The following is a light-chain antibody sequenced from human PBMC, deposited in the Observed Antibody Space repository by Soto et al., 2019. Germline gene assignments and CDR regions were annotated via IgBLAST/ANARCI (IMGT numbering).Light chain of an antibody. J-gene: IGKJ3*01. Sequence: AIQLTQSPSSLSASVGDRVTITCRASQGISSALAWYQQKPGKAPKLLIYDASSLESGVPSRFSGSGSGTDFTLTISSLQLEDFATYYCQQFNSYLFTFGPGTKVDIK. V-gene: IGKV1-13*02. CDR2: DAS. CDR3: QQFNSYLFT. CDR1: QGISSA.